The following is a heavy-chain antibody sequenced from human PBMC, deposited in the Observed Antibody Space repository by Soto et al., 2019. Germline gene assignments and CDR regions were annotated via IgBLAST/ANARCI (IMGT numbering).Heavy chain of an antibody. V-gene: IGHV3-30*18. CDR2: ISYDGSNK. J-gene: IGHJ4*02. Sequence: QVQLVASGGGVVQPGRSLRLSCAASGFTFSSYGMHWVRQAPGKGLEWVAVISYDGSNKYYADSVKGRFTFSRDNSKNTLYLQMNSLRPEDTAVYYCAKAGYSGSYFDYWGQGTLVTVSS. CDR1: GFTFSSYG. CDR3: AKAGYSGSYFDY. D-gene: IGHD5-12*01.